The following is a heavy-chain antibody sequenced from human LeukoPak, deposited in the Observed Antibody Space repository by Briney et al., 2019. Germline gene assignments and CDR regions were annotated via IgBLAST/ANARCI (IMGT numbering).Heavy chain of an antibody. CDR3: ARDHGEWLVRGCSDY. CDR1: GYTFTGYY. CDR2: INPNSGGT. V-gene: IGHV1-2*02. J-gene: IGHJ4*02. D-gene: IGHD6-19*01. Sequence: ASVKVSCEASGYTFTGYYMHWVRQAPGQGLEWMGWINPNSGGTNYAQKFQGRVTMTRDTSISTAYMELSRLRSDDTAVYYCARDHGEWLVRGCSDYWGQGTLVTVSS.